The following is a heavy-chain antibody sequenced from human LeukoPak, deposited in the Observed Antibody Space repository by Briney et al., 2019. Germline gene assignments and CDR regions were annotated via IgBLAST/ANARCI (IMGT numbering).Heavy chain of an antibody. V-gene: IGHV4-61*02. CDR2: IYTGGST. J-gene: IGHJ4*02. D-gene: IGHD3-22*01. CDR3: ARGSSGDYFDF. CDR1: GGSINSGSHY. Sequence: PSQTLSLTCTVSGGSINSGSHYWSWIRQPAGKGLEWIGRIYTGGSTNYNPSLKSRVTISVDSSKNQFSLKLSSVTAADTAVYSCARGSSGDYFDFWGQGTLVTVSS.